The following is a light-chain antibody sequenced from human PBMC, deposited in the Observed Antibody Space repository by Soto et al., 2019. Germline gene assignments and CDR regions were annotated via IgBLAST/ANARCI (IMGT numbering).Light chain of an antibody. CDR2: DAS. CDR3: QQCSNWPLT. V-gene: IGKV3-11*01. Sequence: EVVLTQSPATLSLSPGERATLSCRASQRVSSHLAWYQQKPGQAPTLLIYDASNRATGIPARFSGSGSGTDFTLTISSXEPEDFAAYYCQQCSNWPLTFGGGTKVDIK. J-gene: IGKJ4*01. CDR1: QRVSSH.